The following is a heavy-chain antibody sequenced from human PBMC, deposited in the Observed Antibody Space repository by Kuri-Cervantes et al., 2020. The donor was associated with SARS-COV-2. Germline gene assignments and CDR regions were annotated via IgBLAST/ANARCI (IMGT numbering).Heavy chain of an antibody. J-gene: IGHJ6*02. CDR2: ISYDGSNK. Sequence: GGSLRLSCAASGFTFSSYAMHWVRQPPGKGLEWVAVISYDGSNKYYADSVKGRFTISRDNSKNTLYLQMNSLRAEDTAVYYCASQYCSGGSCYSGYYYGMDVWGQGTTVTVSS. D-gene: IGHD2-15*01. V-gene: IGHV3-30-3*01. CDR1: GFTFSSYA. CDR3: ASQYCSGGSCYSGYYYGMDV.